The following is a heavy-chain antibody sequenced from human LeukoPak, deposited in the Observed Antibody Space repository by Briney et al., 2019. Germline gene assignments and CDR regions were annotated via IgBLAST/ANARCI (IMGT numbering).Heavy chain of an antibody. CDR1: EFPLSSYS. D-gene: IGHD2-15*01. CDR3: VRVKGSYFDY. CDR2: ISSSGSAI. V-gene: IGHV3-48*01. Sequence: GGSLRLSCAASEFPLSSYSINWVRQAPGKGLEWVSYISSSGSAIYYVDSVKGRFTVSRDNAKNSLFLQMNSPRAEDTAVYYCVRVKGSYFDYWGQGALVTVSS. J-gene: IGHJ4*02.